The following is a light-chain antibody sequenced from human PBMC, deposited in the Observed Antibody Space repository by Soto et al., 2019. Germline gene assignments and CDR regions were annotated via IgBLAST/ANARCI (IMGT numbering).Light chain of an antibody. CDR1: QTVTSGY. J-gene: IGKJ1*01. Sequence: EIVLTQSPDTLSLSPGERATLSCRASQTVTSGYLAWYQQKPGQAPRLLIYDASNRATGIPARFSGSGSGTDFTLTISSLEPEDFAVYYCQQRSNWPWTFGQGTKVDI. CDR2: DAS. V-gene: IGKV3-11*01. CDR3: QQRSNWPWT.